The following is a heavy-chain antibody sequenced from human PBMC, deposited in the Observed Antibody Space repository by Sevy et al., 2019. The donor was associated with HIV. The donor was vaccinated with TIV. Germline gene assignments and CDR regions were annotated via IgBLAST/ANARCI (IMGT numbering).Heavy chain of an antibody. Sequence: GGSLRLSCAASGFPFSNYAMSWIRQAPGKGLEWVSTLIGGGSRTYYADSVTGRFTISRDNSKNTLYLQMNSLRADDTAIYYCAKRRVQSGLSGGGANYGWDVCGHRTTVTVSS. CDR3: AKRRVQSGLSGGGANYGWDV. J-gene: IGHJ6*02. CDR2: LIGGGSRT. CDR1: GFPFSNYA. V-gene: IGHV3-23*01. D-gene: IGHD2-15*01.